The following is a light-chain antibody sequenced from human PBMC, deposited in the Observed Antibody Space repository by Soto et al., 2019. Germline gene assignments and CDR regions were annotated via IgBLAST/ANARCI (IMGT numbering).Light chain of an antibody. Sequence: EIVLTQSPATLSLSPGEGVTLSCRASQSIGTYLAWYRQKPGQAPRLLIYDTSNRANGTPDRFSDSGSGTDFTLTISSVEPEDFAVYYWQNRLNWPWTFGQGTKVEIK. CDR3: QNRLNWPWT. V-gene: IGKV3-11*01. CDR1: QSIGTY. CDR2: DTS. J-gene: IGKJ1*01.